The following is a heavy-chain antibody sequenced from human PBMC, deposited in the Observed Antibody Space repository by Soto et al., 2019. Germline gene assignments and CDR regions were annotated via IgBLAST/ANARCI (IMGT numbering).Heavy chain of an antibody. CDR2: IYPGDSDT. J-gene: IGHJ4*02. CDR1: GYSFTSYC. V-gene: IGHV5-51*01. Sequence: LGESLKISCKGSGYSFTSYCIGWVRQMPGKGLEWMGTIYPGDSDTRYSPSFQGQVTISADKSISTAYLQWSSLKASDTAMYYCARRQPTSWVVDYWGQGTLVTVSS. CDR3: ARRQPTSWVVDY. D-gene: IGHD2-2*01.